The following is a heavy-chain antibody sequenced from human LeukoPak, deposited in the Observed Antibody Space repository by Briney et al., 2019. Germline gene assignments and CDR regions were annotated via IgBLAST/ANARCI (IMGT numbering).Heavy chain of an antibody. V-gene: IGHV3-48*01. CDR1: GFAFSSYS. CDR3: ARESITGHRDFDY. D-gene: IGHD1-20*01. Sequence: GGSLRLSCAASGFAFSSYSMNWVRQAPGRGLELISYISSGSRTIYYADSVKGRFTISRDNGDNSLYLLLNSLRADDTAVYFCARESITGHRDFDYWGQGTLITVSS. J-gene: IGHJ4*02. CDR2: ISSGSRTI.